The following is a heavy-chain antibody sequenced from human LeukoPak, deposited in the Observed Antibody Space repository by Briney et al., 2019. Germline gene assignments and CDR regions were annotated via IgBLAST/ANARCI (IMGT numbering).Heavy chain of an antibody. CDR3: AKGKYYLDY. V-gene: IGHV3-7*03. CDR2: IKQDGSDK. J-gene: IGHJ4*02. CDR1: GFTFTKYR. Sequence: GDSLRLSCAASGFTFTKYRMTWVRQAPGKGLEWVGNIKQDGSDKNYMDSVKGRFTISRDNSKNTLYLQMNTLRAEDTAIYYCAKGKYYLDYWGQGTLVTVSS.